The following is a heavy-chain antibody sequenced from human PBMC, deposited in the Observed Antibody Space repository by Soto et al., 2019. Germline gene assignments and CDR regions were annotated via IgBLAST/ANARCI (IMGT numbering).Heavy chain of an antibody. J-gene: IGHJ4*02. Sequence: SVKVSCKASGGTFSSYAISWVRQAPGQGLEWMGGIIPIFGTANYAQKFQGRVTITAGESTSTAYMELSSLRSEDTAVYYCASLYSSSYLTPSRNPPGYYFDYWGQGTLVTVSS. CDR3: ASLYSSSYLTPSRNPPGYYFDY. D-gene: IGHD6-6*01. V-gene: IGHV1-69*13. CDR2: IIPIFGTA. CDR1: GGTFSSYA.